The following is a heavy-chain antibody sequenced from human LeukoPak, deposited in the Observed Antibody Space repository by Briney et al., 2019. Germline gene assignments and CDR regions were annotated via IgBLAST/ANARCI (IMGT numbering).Heavy chain of an antibody. V-gene: IGHV4-31*03. D-gene: IGHD3-10*01. CDR3: ARWAMVRNYHFDY. CDR1: GGSISSGGYY. CDR2: IYYSGSP. Sequence: PSQTLSLTCTVSGGSISSGGYYWSWIRPHPGKGLEWIGYIYYSGSPYYHPSLKSRVTISLDTSKNQFSLKLSSVTAADTAVYYCARWAMVRNYHFDYWGQGTLVTVSS. J-gene: IGHJ4*02.